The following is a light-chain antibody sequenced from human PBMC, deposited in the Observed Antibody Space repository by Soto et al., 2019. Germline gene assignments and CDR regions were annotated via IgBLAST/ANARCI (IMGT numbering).Light chain of an antibody. CDR1: SSDVGGYNY. V-gene: IGLV2-14*01. CDR2: DVS. Sequence: QSALTQPASVSGSPGQSITISCTGTSSDVGGYNYVSWYQQHPGKAPKFMIYDVSNRPSGVSNRLSGSKSGNTASLTISGLPAENETDYSCSSYITSNTRPIVFGTGTKVTVL. CDR3: SSYITSNTRPIV. J-gene: IGLJ1*01.